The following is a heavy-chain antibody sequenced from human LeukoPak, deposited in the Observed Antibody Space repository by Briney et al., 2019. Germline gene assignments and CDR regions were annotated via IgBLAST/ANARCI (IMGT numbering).Heavy chain of an antibody. CDR2: ISYDGSNK. CDR3: ARDLIECHWVVGYCSSGWFDP. D-gene: IGHD2-2*01. CDR1: GFTFXSYA. J-gene: IGHJ5*02. Sequence: GSLRLXXXXSGFTFXSYAMHWVRQAPGKGLEWVAVISYDGSNKYYADSVKGRFTISRDNSKNTLYLQMNSLRAEDTAVYYCARDLIECHWVVGYCSSGWFDPWGQGTLVTVSS. V-gene: IGHV3-30-3*01.